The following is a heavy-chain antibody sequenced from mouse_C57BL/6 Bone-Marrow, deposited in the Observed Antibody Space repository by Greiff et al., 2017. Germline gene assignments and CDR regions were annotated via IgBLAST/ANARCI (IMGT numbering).Heavy chain of an antibody. Sequence: VQLQQPGAELVLPGPSVKLSCRASGYPFTSYWMPWVKQRPGPGLEWIGAIDPSDSCTNYHQKFKGKFTLTVDNSSSPAYMQLSSLISVDSSVYYCARLIYDGYPYYFDYGGQGTTLTVSS. J-gene: IGHJ2*01. V-gene: IGHV1-69*01. CDR1: GYPFTSYW. CDR3: ARLIYDGYPYYFDY. CDR2: IDPSDSCT. D-gene: IGHD2-3*01.